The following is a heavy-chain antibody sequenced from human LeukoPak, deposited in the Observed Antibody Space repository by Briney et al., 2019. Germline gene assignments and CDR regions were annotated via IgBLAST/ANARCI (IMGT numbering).Heavy chain of an antibody. CDR2: IYYSGST. V-gene: IGHV4-59*01. D-gene: IGHD4-17*01. CDR1: GGSISSYY. Sequence: PSETLSLTCTVSGGSISSYYWSWIRQPPGKGLEWIGYIYYSGSTNHNPSLKSRVTISVDTSKNQFSLKLSSVTAADTAVYYCAGAFPHGVWDVWGKGTTVPVSS. J-gene: IGHJ6*03. CDR3: AGAFPHGVWDV.